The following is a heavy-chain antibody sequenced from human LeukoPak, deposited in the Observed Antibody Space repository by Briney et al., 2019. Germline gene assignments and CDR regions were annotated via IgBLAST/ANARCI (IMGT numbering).Heavy chain of an antibody. CDR1: GGSFSGYY. J-gene: IGHJ4*02. CDR3: ARVDIVVVVATD. Sequence: SETLSLTCAVYGGSFSGYYWSWIRQPPGKGLEWVGEINHSGSTNYNPSLKSRLTISVDTSKNQFTLRLSSVAAADTAVYYCARVDIVVVVATDWGQGTLVTVSS. CDR2: INHSGST. D-gene: IGHD2-15*01. V-gene: IGHV4-34*01.